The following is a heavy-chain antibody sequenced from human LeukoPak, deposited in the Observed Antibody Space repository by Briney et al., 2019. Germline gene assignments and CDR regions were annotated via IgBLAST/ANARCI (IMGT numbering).Heavy chain of an antibody. J-gene: IGHJ6*02. CDR2: FDPEDGKT. Sequence: ASVKVSCKGSGYTLTELSMFWVRQAPGKGLEWMGSFDPEDGKTVYAQKFQGRVTMTEDTSTDTAYMELSSLRSEDTAVYYCATGYLVTAGLMDFWGQGATVTVSS. D-gene: IGHD6-13*01. CDR1: GYTLTELS. V-gene: IGHV1-24*01. CDR3: ATGYLVTAGLMDF.